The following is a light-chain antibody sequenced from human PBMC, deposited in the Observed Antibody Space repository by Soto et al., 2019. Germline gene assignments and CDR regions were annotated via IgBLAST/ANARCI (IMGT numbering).Light chain of an antibody. CDR1: QSINDW. J-gene: IGKJ1*01. CDR3: QQYNTYPS. V-gene: IGKV1-5*03. Sequence: DTPMTPFPFTLFASVGDRVTNTFRASQSINDWLAWYQQKPGKAPKLLIFKASSLESEVPPRFSGSGSGTEFTLTIGSLQPDDFATYYCQQYNTYPSFGQGTKVDIK. CDR2: KAS.